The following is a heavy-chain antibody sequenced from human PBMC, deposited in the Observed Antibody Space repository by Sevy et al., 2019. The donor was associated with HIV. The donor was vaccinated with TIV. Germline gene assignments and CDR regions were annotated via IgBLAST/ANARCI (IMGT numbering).Heavy chain of an antibody. Sequence: GVSLRLSCAASGFAFSTHAMHWVRQAPGKGLESVAAISCEGTDTFYAASVEGRFTISRDNSKNMLSLQMNSLRPEDTAVYYCARDGGNSVKWYPLYWGHGTLVTVSS. CDR3: ARDGGNSVKWYPLY. CDR1: GFAFSTHA. J-gene: IGHJ4*01. V-gene: IGHV3-30-3*01. CDR2: ISCEGTDT. D-gene: IGHD2-2*01.